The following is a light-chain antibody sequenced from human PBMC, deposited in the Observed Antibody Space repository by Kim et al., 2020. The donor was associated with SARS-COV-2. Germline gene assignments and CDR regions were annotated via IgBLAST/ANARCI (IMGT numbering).Light chain of an antibody. J-gene: IGKJ2*01. CDR1: QSIVSS. V-gene: IGKV3-11*01. CDR3: QQRSNWYT. CDR2: DAF. Sequence: EIVLTQSPVTLSLSPGESATLSCRASQSIVSSLAWYQHKPGQAPRLLIYDAFNRATGIPARFSGSGSGTDFTLTISSLEPEDFAVYYCQQRSNWYTFGQGTKLEI.